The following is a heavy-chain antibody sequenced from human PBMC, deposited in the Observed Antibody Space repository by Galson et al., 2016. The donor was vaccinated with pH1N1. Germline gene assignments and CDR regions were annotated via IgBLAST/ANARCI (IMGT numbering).Heavy chain of an antibody. CDR2: IRSKADSYAT. CDR3: TRSRGYGFDY. J-gene: IGHJ4*02. D-gene: IGHD5-12*01. Sequence: SLRLSCAASGFTFSGSAMHWVRQASGKGLEWVGRIRSKADSYATAYAESMKGRFTISRDDSKNTTFLQMNSLNTEDTAVYYCTRSRGYGFDYWGQGTLVTVSS. CDR1: GFTFSGSA. V-gene: IGHV3-73*01.